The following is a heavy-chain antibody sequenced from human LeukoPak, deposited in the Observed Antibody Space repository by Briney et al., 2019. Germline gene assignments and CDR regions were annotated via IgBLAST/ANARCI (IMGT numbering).Heavy chain of an antibody. J-gene: IGHJ6*03. CDR1: GFTFSSYS. CDR3: AKNGDRGAYCSGGTCYPYYYYYMDV. V-gene: IGHV3-48*01. CDR2: ISSSSSTI. D-gene: IGHD2-15*01. Sequence: HPGGSLRLSCAASGFTFSSYSMNWVRQAPGKGLEWVSYISSSSSTIYYADSVKGRFTISRDNAKNSLYLQMNSLRAEDTAIYYCAKNGDRGAYCSGGTCYPYYYYYMDVWGKGTTVTISS.